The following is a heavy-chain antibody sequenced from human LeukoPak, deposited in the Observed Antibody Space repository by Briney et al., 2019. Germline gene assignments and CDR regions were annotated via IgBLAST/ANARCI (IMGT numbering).Heavy chain of an antibody. D-gene: IGHD2-8*01. Sequence: ASVKVSCKASGYTFTGYYMHWARQAPGQGLEWMGWINPNSGGTNYAQKFQGRVTMTRDTSISTTYMELSRLRSDDTAVYYCARDRVGYTFDYWGQGTLVTVSS. V-gene: IGHV1-2*02. CDR3: ARDRVGYTFDY. J-gene: IGHJ4*02. CDR1: GYTFTGYY. CDR2: INPNSGGT.